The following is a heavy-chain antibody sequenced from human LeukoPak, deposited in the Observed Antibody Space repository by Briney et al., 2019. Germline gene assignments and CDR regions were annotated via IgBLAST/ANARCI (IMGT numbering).Heavy chain of an antibody. CDR2: INYSGST. V-gene: IGHV4-38-2*02. D-gene: IGHD2-8*01. CDR3: ATNGYYCMDV. CDR1: GYSISSGYN. Sequence: SETLSLTCTVSGYSISSGYNWGWIRQPPGKGLEWIGNINYSGSTYNNPSLSSRITISVDTSKNQFSLKLSSVTAADTAVYYCATNGYYCMDVWGKGTTVTVSS. J-gene: IGHJ6*03.